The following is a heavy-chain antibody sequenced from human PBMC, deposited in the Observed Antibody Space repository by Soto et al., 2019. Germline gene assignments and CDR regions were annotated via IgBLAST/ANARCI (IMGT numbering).Heavy chain of an antibody. Sequence: QVQLVESGGGVVQPGRSLRLSCAASGFTFSSYAMHWVRQAPGKGLEWVAVISYDGSNKYYADSVKGRFTISRDNSKNTLYLQMNSLIAEDTAVYYCARGDDYGDRKADWGQGTLVTVSS. CDR1: GFTFSSYA. V-gene: IGHV3-30-3*01. D-gene: IGHD4-17*01. J-gene: IGHJ4*02. CDR3: ARGDDYGDRKAD. CDR2: ISYDGSNK.